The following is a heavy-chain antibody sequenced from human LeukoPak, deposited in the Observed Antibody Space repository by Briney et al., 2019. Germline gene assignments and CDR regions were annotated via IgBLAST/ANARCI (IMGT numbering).Heavy chain of an antibody. CDR3: ARSSGYYYYGMDV. J-gene: IGHJ6*02. CDR2: INPVFDAP. D-gene: IGHD3-10*01. CDR1: GGIFSSYG. Sequence: SVKVSCKASGGIFSSYGISWVRQAPGQGLEWMGGINPVFDAPKYAQTFKGRVTITADASTTTAYMELSSLRSEDTAVYYCARSSGYYYYGMDVWGQGTTVTVSS. V-gene: IGHV1-69*13.